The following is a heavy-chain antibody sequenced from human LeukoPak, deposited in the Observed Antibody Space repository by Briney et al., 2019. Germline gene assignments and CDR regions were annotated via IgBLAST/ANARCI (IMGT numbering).Heavy chain of an antibody. V-gene: IGHV3-23*01. Sequence: GGSLRLSCAASGFTFSSYAMSWVRQPPGKGLEWVSLFSGPDRTTYYADSVKGRFTISRDTSKNTLFLQMNSLRAEDTAVYYCAKWLVDSGTYFDFDYWGQGTLVTVSS. J-gene: IGHJ4*02. CDR3: AKWLVDSGTYFDFDY. CDR1: GFTFSSYA. D-gene: IGHD6-19*01. CDR2: FSGPDRTT.